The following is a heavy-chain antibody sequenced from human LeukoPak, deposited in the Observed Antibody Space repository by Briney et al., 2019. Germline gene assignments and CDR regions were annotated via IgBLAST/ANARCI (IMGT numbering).Heavy chain of an antibody. D-gene: IGHD1-26*01. J-gene: IGHJ6*02. Sequence: ASVKVSCKASGYTFTCYYMHWVRQAPGQGLEWMGRINPNSGGTNYAQKFQGRVTMTRDTSISTVYMELSSLRSEDTAVYYCAREERGVVGATIYYYYGMDVWGQGTTVTVSS. V-gene: IGHV1-2*06. CDR3: AREERGVVGATIYYYYGMDV. CDR2: INPNSGGT. CDR1: GYTFTCYY.